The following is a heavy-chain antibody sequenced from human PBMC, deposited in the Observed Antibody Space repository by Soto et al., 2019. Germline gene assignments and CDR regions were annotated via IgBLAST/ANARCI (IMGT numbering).Heavy chain of an antibody. CDR1: GGSISSGGYY. V-gene: IGHV4-31*03. CDR3: ARDGKDCSGGSCRNDWFDP. D-gene: IGHD2-15*01. CDR2: IYYSGST. Sequence: QVQLQESGPGLVKPSQTLSLTCTVSGGSISSGGYYWSWIHQHPGKGLEWIGYIYYSGSTYYNPSLKSRVTISVDTSKNQFSLKLSSVTAADTAVYYCARDGKDCSGGSCRNDWFDPWGQGTLVTVSS. J-gene: IGHJ5*02.